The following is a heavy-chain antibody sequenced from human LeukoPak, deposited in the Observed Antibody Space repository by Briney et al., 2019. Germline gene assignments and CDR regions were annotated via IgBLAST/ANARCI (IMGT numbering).Heavy chain of an antibody. Sequence: PGGSLRLSCAASGFTFSSYWMHWVRQAPGKGLEWVGFIRSKAYGGTTEYAASVKGRFTISRDDSKSIAYLQMNSLKTEDTAVYYCTRDREMIVGAFDIWGQGTMVTVSS. CDR1: GFTFSSYW. CDR2: IRSKAYGGTT. J-gene: IGHJ3*02. D-gene: IGHD3-22*01. V-gene: IGHV3-49*04. CDR3: TRDREMIVGAFDI.